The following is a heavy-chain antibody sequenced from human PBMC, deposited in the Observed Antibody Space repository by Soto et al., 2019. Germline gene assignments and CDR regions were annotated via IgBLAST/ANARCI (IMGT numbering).Heavy chain of an antibody. D-gene: IGHD5-18*01. CDR1: GGSISSYY. V-gene: IGHV4-59*01. J-gene: IGHJ6*02. Sequence: TLSLTCTVSGGSISSYYWSWIRQPPGKGLEWIGYIYYSGSTNYNPSLKSRVTISVDTSKNQFSLKLSSVTAADTAVYYCARGGYSYGYDYYGMDVWGQGTTVTVSS. CDR3: ARGGYSYGYDYYGMDV. CDR2: IYYSGST.